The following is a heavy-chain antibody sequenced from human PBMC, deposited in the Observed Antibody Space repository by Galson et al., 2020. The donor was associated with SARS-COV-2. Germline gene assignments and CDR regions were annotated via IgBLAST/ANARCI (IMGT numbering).Heavy chain of an antibody. CDR2: INHSGTT. Sequence: SQASETLSLTCAVYGGSFSDYLWSWVRQTPGKGLEWIGAINHSGTTSYNPSLKGRVTISVDTSKNQFSLRLSSVTAADRGVYYCARGTRDITMIVVVMTSVSSHLDFWGQGTLVTVSS. V-gene: IGHV4-34*01. D-gene: IGHD3-22*01. CDR1: GGSFSDYL. J-gene: IGHJ4*02. CDR3: ARGTRDITMIVVVMTSVSSHLDF.